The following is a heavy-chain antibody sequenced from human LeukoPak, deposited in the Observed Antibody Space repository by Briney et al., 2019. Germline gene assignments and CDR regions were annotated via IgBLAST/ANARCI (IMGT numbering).Heavy chain of an antibody. D-gene: IGHD3-10*01. V-gene: IGHV3-30-3*01. CDR1: GFSFSNYA. J-gene: IGHJ4*02. Sequence: GGSLRLSRTASGFSFSNYAIHWVRWVPGKGLEWVAVISHSGDYKYYADSVQGRFTVSRDNSNNMVFLEMDSLRPDDTSMYYCARVWRVRGVITAVFDSWGQGTLVTVSS. CDR3: ARVWRVRGVITAVFDS. CDR2: ISHSGDYK.